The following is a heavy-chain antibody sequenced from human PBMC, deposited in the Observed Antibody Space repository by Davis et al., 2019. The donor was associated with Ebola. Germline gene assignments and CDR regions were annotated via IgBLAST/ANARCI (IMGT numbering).Heavy chain of an antibody. Sequence: ASVQVSCKAFGYTFIYHYINWVRQTPGQGLEWMGRINPKSGATTYAQRFQGRVTMTRDTSSGTAYMDLGSLKSDDTAVYYCARGPAANAPLDYWGQGTLVTVSS. CDR1: GYTFIYHY. J-gene: IGHJ4*02. CDR2: INPKSGAT. D-gene: IGHD2-2*01. V-gene: IGHV1-2*02. CDR3: ARGPAANAPLDY.